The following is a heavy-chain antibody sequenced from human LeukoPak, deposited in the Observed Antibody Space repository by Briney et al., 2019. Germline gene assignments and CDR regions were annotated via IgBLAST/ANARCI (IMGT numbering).Heavy chain of an antibody. V-gene: IGHV4-39*07. J-gene: IGHJ5*02. CDR3: ARKDYDSSGGWFDP. CDR1: GGSINSNNYF. Sequence: SETLSLTCTVSGGSINSNNYFWGWIRQPPGKGLEWIGSIYYSGSTYYNPSLKSRVTISVDTSKNQFSLRLSSVTAADTAVYYCARKDYDSSGGWFDPWGQGTLVTVSS. CDR2: IYYSGST. D-gene: IGHD3-22*01.